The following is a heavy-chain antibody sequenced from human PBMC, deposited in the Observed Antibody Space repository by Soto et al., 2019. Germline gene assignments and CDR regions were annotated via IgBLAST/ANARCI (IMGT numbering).Heavy chain of an antibody. CDR1: GFTFSSYG. Sequence: GGSLRLSCAASGFTFSSYGMHWVHQAPGKGLEWVAVIWYDGSNKYYADSVKGRFTISRDNSKNTLYLQMNSLRAEDTAVYYCAREWLPERYGMDVWGQGTTVTVSS. J-gene: IGHJ6*02. CDR3: AREWLPERYGMDV. D-gene: IGHD3-22*01. CDR2: IWYDGSNK. V-gene: IGHV3-33*01.